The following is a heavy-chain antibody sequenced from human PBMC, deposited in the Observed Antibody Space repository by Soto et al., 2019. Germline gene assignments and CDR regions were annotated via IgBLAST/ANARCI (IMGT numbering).Heavy chain of an antibody. J-gene: IGHJ4*02. D-gene: IGHD3-3*01. CDR1: GFTFSSYA. CDR2: ISGSGGST. CDR3: AKKRSYDFWSGYYFDY. V-gene: IGHV3-23*01. Sequence: GGSLRLSCAASGFTFSSYAMSWVRQAPGKGLEWVSAISGSGGSTYYADSVKGRFTISRDNSKNTLYLQMNSLRAEDTAVYYCAKKRSYDFWSGYYFDYWGQGTLVTVSS.